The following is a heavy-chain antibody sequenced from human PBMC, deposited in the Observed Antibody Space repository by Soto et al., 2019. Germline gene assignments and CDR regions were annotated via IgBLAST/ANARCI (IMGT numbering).Heavy chain of an antibody. J-gene: IGHJ4*02. CDR1: GFSFSTFW. CDR3: AAHPAAGPFDY. CDR2: IKADGSEM. Sequence: EVQLVESGGGLVQPGGSLRLSCAASGFSFSTFWMSWVRQAPGKGLEWVANIKADGSEMYYVDSVKGRFTISRDNAQTSVFLQVNSLRVEDTALYYCAAHPAAGPFDYWGQGTLVTVSS. V-gene: IGHV3-7*03. D-gene: IGHD6-13*01.